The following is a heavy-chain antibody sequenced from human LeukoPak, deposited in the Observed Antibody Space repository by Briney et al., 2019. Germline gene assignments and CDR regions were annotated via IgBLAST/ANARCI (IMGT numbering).Heavy chain of an antibody. CDR2: ISSSSSTI. CDR1: GFTFSSYS. Sequence: GGSLRLSCAASGFTFSSYSMNWVRQAPGKGLEWVSYISSSSSTIYYADSVKGRFTISRDNAKNSLYLQMNSLRAEDTAVYYCARGPELDDYRGQGTLVTVSS. J-gene: IGHJ4*02. D-gene: IGHD3-3*01. CDR3: ARGPELDDY. V-gene: IGHV3-48*01.